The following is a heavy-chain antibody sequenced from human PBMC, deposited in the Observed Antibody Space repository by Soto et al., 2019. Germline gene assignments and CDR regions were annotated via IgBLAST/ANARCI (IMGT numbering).Heavy chain of an antibody. CDR3: ARGRGQWLGRKDAFDI. Sequence: QVQLVESGGGVVQPGRSLRLSCAASGFTFSSYAMHWVRQAPGKGLEWVAVISYDGSNKYYADSVKGRFTISRDNSKNSRYLQMNSLRAEDTAVYYCARGRGQWLGRKDAFDIWGQGTMVTVSS. V-gene: IGHV3-30-3*01. J-gene: IGHJ3*02. CDR1: GFTFSSYA. D-gene: IGHD6-19*01. CDR2: ISYDGSNK.